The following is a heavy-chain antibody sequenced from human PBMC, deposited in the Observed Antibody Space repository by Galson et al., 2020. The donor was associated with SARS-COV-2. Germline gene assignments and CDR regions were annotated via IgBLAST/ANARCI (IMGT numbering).Heavy chain of an antibody. CDR2: TSADGTT. Sequence: GESLKISCAASGFSVNSIYMSWVRQAPGKGLEWVSITSADGTTDYADSVTGRFTISRDNFKNTLSLQMNGLRADDTASYYCAKNQDVGYAGVFDVWGQGTLVTGSS. CDR3: AKNQDVGYAGVFDV. J-gene: IGHJ4*02. CDR1: GFSVNSIY. D-gene: IGHD5-12*01. V-gene: IGHV3-53*01.